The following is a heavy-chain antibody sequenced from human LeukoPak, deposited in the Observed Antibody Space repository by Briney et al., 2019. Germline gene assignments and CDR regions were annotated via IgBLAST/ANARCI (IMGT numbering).Heavy chain of an antibody. D-gene: IGHD6-6*01. Sequence: SETLSLTCAVYGGSFSGYYWSWIRQSPGRGLEWVGQTNDSGDTDYNPSLKSRVTISIDTSKKQFSLRLRSVTAADTALYYCARESSTWNSFEYWGQGTAVTVSS. V-gene: IGHV4-34*01. J-gene: IGHJ4*02. CDR3: ARESSTWNSFEY. CDR1: GGSFSGYY. CDR2: TNDSGDT.